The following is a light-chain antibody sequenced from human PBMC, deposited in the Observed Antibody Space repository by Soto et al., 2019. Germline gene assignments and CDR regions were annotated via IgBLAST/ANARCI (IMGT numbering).Light chain of an antibody. CDR3: QQRINWPT. V-gene: IGKV3-11*01. CDR1: QSVSSY. J-gene: IGKJ4*01. Sequence: EIVLTQSPATLSLSPGARAPLSCRASQSVSSYLAWNQQKPGQAPRLLIYDASNRATGIPARFSGSGSGTDFTLTISSLEPEDFAVYYCQQRINWPTFGGGTKVDI. CDR2: DAS.